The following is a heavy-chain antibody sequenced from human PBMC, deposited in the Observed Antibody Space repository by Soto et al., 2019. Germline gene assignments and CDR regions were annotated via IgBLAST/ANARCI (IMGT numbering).Heavy chain of an antibody. V-gene: IGHV4-59*08. D-gene: IGHD6-13*01. Sequence: SETLSLTCTLSGGSIGNSYWSWIRQSPGKGLEWNGYIYYSGSSNYNPSIKSRIYISIDTSKNQFSLKLSSVTAADTAVYYCARHSSSWPIFDYWGQGTLVTVS. J-gene: IGHJ4*02. CDR1: GGSIGNSY. CDR3: ARHSSSWPIFDY. CDR2: IYYSGSS.